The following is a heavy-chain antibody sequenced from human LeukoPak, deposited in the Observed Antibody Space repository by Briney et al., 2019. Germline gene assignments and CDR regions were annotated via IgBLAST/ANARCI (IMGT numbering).Heavy chain of an antibody. J-gene: IGHJ4*02. Sequence: SGTLSLTCAVSGGSISSSNWWSWVRQPPGKGLEWIGEIYHSGSTNYNPSLKSRVTISVDKSKNQFSLKLSSVTAADTAVYYCARVSRTGYSSSWYRYYFDYWGQGTLVTVSS. D-gene: IGHD6-13*01. V-gene: IGHV4-4*02. CDR1: GGSISSSNW. CDR2: IYHSGST. CDR3: ARVSRTGYSSSWYRYYFDY.